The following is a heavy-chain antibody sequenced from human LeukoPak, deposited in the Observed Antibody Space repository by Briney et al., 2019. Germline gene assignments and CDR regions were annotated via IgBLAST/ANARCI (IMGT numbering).Heavy chain of an antibody. CDR1: GFTFSTYG. D-gene: IGHD5-18*01. CDR3: AKVGGQLWFPGAYYYMDV. V-gene: IGHV3-23*01. CDR2: ISGSGGST. J-gene: IGHJ6*03. Sequence: QPGGTLRLSCAASGFTFSTYGMSWVRQAPGKGLVWVSAISGSGGSTYYAESVKGRFTISRDNSKNTLYLQMNGLRAEDTAVYYCAKVGGQLWFPGAYYYMDVWGKGTTVTISS.